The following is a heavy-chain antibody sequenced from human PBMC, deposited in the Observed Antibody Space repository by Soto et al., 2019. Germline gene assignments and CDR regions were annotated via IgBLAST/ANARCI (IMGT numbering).Heavy chain of an antibody. V-gene: IGHV4-61*05. J-gene: IGHJ5*02. Sequence: SETLSLTCTVSGGSISSSSYYWGWLRPPPGKGLEWIGCVYYSGTTNYNPFRKSRVPLSLDKSTNQFSMKMNSVTAADTAVYYFSRDAMAPPNYFVPLRQGPPVTV. CDR3: SRDAMAPPNYFVP. D-gene: IGHD4-4*01. CDR2: VYYSGTT. CDR1: GGSISSSSYY.